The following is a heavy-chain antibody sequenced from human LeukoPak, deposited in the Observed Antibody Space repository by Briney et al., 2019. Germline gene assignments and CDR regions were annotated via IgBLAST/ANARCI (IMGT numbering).Heavy chain of an antibody. CDR2: IYHSGST. J-gene: IGHJ3*02. V-gene: IGHV4-39*07. Sequence: SETLSLTCTVSGGSISSSSYYWGWIRQPPGKGLEWIGSIYHSGSTYYNPSLKSRVTISVDTSKNQFSLKLSSVTAADTAVYYCAREQQWLVVDDAFDIWGQGTMVTVSS. CDR1: GGSISSSSYY. CDR3: AREQQWLVVDDAFDI. D-gene: IGHD6-19*01.